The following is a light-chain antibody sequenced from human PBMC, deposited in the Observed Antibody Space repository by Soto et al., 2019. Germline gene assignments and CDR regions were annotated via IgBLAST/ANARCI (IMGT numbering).Light chain of an antibody. J-gene: IGLJ3*02. V-gene: IGLV1-44*01. CDR3: AAWEDSLNGWV. CDR1: GSNIGSNH. Sequence: QSVLTQPPSASGTPGQRVTISCSGSGSNIGSNHVYWYQQLPGTAPKVLIYSNHQRPSGVPARFSGSKSGTSASLAISGLQSEDEADYYCAAWEDSLNGWVFGGGTKLTVL. CDR2: SNH.